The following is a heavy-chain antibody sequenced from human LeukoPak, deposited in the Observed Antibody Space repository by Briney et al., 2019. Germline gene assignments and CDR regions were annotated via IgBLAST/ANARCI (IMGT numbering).Heavy chain of an antibody. CDR3: ARDLILDSGY. D-gene: IGHD2-2*03. CDR2: IYYSGST. V-gene: IGHV4-39*07. CDR1: GGSISSYY. Sequence: SETLSLTCTVSGGSISSYYWSWIRQPPGKGLEWIGSIYYSGSTYYNPSLKSRVTISVDTSKNQFSLKLSSVTAADTAVYYCARDLILDSGYWGQGTLVTVSS. J-gene: IGHJ4*02.